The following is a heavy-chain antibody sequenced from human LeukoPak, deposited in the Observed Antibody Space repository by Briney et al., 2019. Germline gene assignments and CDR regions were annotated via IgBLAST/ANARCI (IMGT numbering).Heavy chain of an antibody. CDR3: ASLQRGYGYLNSPFGAFDI. J-gene: IGHJ3*02. CDR1: GFTFSDYY. V-gene: IGHV3-11*04. Sequence: GGSLRLSCAASGFTFSDYYMSWIRQAPGKELEWVSYISSSGSTIYYADSVKGRFTISRDNAKNSLYLQMNSLRAEDTAVYYCASLQRGYGYLNSPFGAFDIWGQGTMVTVSS. D-gene: IGHD6-25*01. CDR2: ISSSGSTI.